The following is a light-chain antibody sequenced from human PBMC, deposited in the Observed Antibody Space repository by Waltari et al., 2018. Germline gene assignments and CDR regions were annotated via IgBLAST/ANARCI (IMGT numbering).Light chain of an antibody. CDR1: QSVSSN. J-gene: IGKJ5*01. CDR3: QQYNRWPPIT. V-gene: IGKV3-15*01. CDR2: DAS. Sequence: EIEMTQSPATLSVSPGETATLSCRASQSVSSNVAWYQKKPGQAPRLLIYDASTRATSIPAKFRGSGSGTEFTLTISSLQSEDFVVYYCQQYNRWPPITFGHGTRLEIK.